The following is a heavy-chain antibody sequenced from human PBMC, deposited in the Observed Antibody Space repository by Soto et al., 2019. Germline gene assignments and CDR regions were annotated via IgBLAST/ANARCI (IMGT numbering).Heavy chain of an antibody. CDR1: GFSFTNYW. V-gene: IGHV5-10-1*01. CDR2: IDPVDSYA. CDR3: ARIESIARNWFDP. D-gene: IGHD6-13*01. J-gene: IGHJ5*02. Sequence: GESLKISCKGSGFSFTNYWISWVRQMPGKGLEWMGNIDPVDSYANYSPSFQGHVTFSVDTSISTAYLQWSSLKASDTAMYFCARIESIARNWFDPWGQGTLVTVAS.